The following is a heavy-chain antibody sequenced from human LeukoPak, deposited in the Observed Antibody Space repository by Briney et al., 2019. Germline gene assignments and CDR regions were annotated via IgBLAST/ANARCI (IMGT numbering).Heavy chain of an antibody. J-gene: IGHJ4*02. Sequence: GESLKISCKGSGYSLTTYWIGWVRQMPGKGLEWMGIIYPGDSDTRYSPSFQGQVTISADKSISTAYLQWSSLKASDTAMYYCASIGTSSGYYYPFDYWGQGTLVTVSS. CDR3: ASIGTSSGYYYPFDY. D-gene: IGHD3-22*01. CDR2: IYPGDSDT. CDR1: GYSLTTYW. V-gene: IGHV5-51*01.